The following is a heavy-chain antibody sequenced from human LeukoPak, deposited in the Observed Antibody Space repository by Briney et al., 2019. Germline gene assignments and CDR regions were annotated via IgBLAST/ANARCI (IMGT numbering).Heavy chain of an antibody. V-gene: IGHV3-23*01. D-gene: IGHD3-22*01. CDR3: AIQPLYDSSGYSDAFDI. J-gene: IGHJ3*02. Sequence: PGGSLRLSCAASGFTFSSYAMSWVRQAPGKGLEWVSAISGSGGSTYYADSVKGRFTISRDNSKNTLYLQMNSLRAEDTAAYYCAIQPLYDSSGYSDAFDIWGQGTMVTVSS. CDR1: GFTFSSYA. CDR2: ISGSGGST.